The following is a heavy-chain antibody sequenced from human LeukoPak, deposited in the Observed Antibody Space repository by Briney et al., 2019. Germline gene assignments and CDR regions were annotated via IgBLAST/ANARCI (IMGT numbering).Heavy chain of an antibody. CDR3: ARVVVVVPAAKQIDY. J-gene: IGHJ4*02. CDR1: GGSISSSNW. Sequence: SETLSLTCAVSGGSISSSNWWSWVRQPPGKRLEWIGEIYHSGSTNYNPSLKSRVTISVDKSKNQFSLKLSSVPAADTAVYYCARVVVVVPAAKQIDYWGQGTLVTVSS. D-gene: IGHD2-2*01. V-gene: IGHV4-4*02. CDR2: IYHSGST.